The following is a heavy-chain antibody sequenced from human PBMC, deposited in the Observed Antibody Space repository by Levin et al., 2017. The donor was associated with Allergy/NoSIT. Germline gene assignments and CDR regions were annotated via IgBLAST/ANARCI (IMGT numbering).Heavy chain of an antibody. Sequence: ASVKVTCKASGYSLSTLGIVWVRQAPGQGLEWMGWVSAYTADTEYAQNLQGRVSMTIDTSTTTAYMELRSLTSDDTAVYYCAGGFEIRTGEVDFWGQGTLVTVSS. CDR3: AGGFEIRTGEVDF. CDR2: VSAYTADT. D-gene: IGHD3-9*01. CDR1: GYSLSTLG. J-gene: IGHJ4*02. V-gene: IGHV1-18*01.